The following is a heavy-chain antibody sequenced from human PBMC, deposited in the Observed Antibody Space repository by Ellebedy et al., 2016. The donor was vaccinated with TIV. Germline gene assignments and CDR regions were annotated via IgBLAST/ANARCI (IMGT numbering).Heavy chain of an antibody. D-gene: IGHD2-2*01. CDR2: INHSGST. CDR3: AGIVVVPAAMLNYYGMYV. V-gene: IGHV4-34*01. Sequence: SETLSLTXAVYGGSFSGYYWSWIRQPPGKGLEWIGEINHSGSTNYNPSLKSRVTISVDTSKNQFSLKLSSVTAADTAVYYCAGIVVVPAAMLNYYGMYVWGQGTTVTVSS. CDR1: GGSFSGYY. J-gene: IGHJ6*02.